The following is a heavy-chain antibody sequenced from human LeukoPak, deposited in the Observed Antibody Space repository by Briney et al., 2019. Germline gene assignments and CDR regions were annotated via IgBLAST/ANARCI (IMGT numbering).Heavy chain of an antibody. CDR1: GFTFSSYG. CDR2: IWYDGSNK. D-gene: IGHD3-10*01. V-gene: IGHV3-33*01. J-gene: IGHJ4*02. Sequence: GRSLRLSCAASGFTFSSYGMHWVRQAPGKGLEWVAVIWYDGSNKYYADSVKGRFTISRDNSKNTLYLQMNSLRAEDTAVYYCARDVGSGSPLDYWGQGTLVTVSS. CDR3: ARDVGSGSPLDY.